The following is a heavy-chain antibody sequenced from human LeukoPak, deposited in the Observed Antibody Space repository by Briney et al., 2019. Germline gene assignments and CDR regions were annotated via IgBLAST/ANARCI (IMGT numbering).Heavy chain of an antibody. V-gene: IGHV3-20*04. CDR1: GFTFDDYG. Sequence: GGSVRLSCAASGFTFDDYGMSWVRQAPGKGLEWVSGINWNGGSTGYADSVKGRFTISRDNAKNSLYLQMNSLRAEDTALYYCARGDNWNYGLSWFDPWGQGTLVTVSS. CDR2: INWNGGST. CDR3: ARGDNWNYGLSWFDP. D-gene: IGHD1-7*01. J-gene: IGHJ5*02.